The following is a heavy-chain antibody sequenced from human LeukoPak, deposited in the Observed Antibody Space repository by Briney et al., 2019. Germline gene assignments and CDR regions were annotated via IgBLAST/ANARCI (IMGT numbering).Heavy chain of an antibody. J-gene: IGHJ1*01. CDR3: ADGVRYCSGGSCLGAEYFQH. CDR2: IYYSGST. D-gene: IGHD2-15*01. V-gene: IGHV4-30-4*01. CDR1: GGSISSGDYY. Sequence: SETLSLTCTVSGGSISSGDYYWSWVRQPPGKGLEWIGYIYYSGSTYYNPSLKSRVTISVDTSKNQFSLKLSSVTVADTAVYYCADGVRYCSGGSCLGAEYFQHWGQGTLVTVSS.